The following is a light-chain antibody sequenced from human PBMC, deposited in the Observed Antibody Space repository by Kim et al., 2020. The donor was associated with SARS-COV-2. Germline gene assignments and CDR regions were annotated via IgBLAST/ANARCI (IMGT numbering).Light chain of an antibody. J-gene: IGLJ3*02. Sequence: PGQTARITCSGDALPKQYAYWYQQKPGQDPVLVIYKDSERPSGIPERFSGSSSGTTVTLTISGVQAEDEADYYCQSADSSGTNWVFGGGTQLTVL. CDR2: KDS. V-gene: IGLV3-25*03. CDR3: QSADSSGTNWV. CDR1: ALPKQY.